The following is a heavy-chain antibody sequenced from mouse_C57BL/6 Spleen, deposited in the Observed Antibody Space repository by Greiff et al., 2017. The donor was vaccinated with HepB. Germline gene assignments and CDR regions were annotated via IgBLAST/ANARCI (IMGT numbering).Heavy chain of an antibody. CDR1: GYSITSGYY. J-gene: IGHJ3*01. V-gene: IGHV3-6*01. CDR2: ISYDGSN. CDR3: ASLYYDYDVFAY. D-gene: IGHD2-4*01. Sequence: VQLKESGPGLVKPSQSLSLTCSVTGYSITSGYYWNWIRQFPGNKLEWMGYISYDGSNNYNPSLKNRISITRDTSKNQFFLKLNSVTTEDTATYYCASLYYDYDVFAYWGQGTLVTVSA.